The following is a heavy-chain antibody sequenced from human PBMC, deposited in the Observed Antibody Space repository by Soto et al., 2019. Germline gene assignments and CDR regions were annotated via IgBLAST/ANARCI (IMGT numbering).Heavy chain of an antibody. V-gene: IGHV4-34*01. CDR1: GGSFSGYY. J-gene: IGHJ3*02. D-gene: IGHD4-17*01. CDR3: ARSEATVIIPAFDI. CDR2: INHSGST. Sequence: QVQLQQWGAGLLKPSETLSLTCAVYGGSFSGYYWSWIRQPPGKGLEWIGEINHSGSTNYNPSLKSRVTISVDTSKNQFSLKLSSVTAADTAVYYCARSEATVIIPAFDIWGQGTMVTVSS.